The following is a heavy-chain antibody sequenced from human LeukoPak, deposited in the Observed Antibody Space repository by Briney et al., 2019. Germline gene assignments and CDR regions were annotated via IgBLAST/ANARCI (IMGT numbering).Heavy chain of an antibody. J-gene: IGHJ4*02. D-gene: IGHD6-19*01. V-gene: IGHV3-21*01. Sequence: GGSLRLSCAASGFTFSSYSMNWVRQAPGKGLEWVSSISSSSSYIYYADSVKGRFTFSRDNAKNSLYLQMNSLRAEDTAVYYCARDRWHSSGWYTGEFDYWGQGTLVTVSS. CDR1: GFTFSSYS. CDR2: ISSSSSYI. CDR3: ARDRWHSSGWYTGEFDY.